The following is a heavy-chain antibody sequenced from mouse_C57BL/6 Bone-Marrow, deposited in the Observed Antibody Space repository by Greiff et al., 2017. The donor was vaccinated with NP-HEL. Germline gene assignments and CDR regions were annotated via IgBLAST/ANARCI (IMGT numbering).Heavy chain of an antibody. CDR2: ISSGGSYT. D-gene: IGHD3-1*01. J-gene: IGHJ2*01. CDR3: ARHPLGYGDYFDY. CDR1: GFTFSSYG. Sequence: EVQVVESGGDLVKPGGSLKLSCAASGFTFSSYGMSWVRQTPDKRLEWVATISSGGSYTYYPDSGKGRFTISRDNAKKTLYLQMSSLKSEDTAMYYCARHPLGYGDYFDYWGQGTTLTVSS. V-gene: IGHV5-6*01.